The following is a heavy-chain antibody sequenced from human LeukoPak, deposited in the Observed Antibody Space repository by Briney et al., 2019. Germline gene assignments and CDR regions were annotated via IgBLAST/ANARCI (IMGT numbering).Heavy chain of an antibody. V-gene: IGHV7-4-1*02. D-gene: IGHD6-19*01. Sequence: ASVKVSCKASGYTFTSYAMNWVRQAAGQGLEWMGWINTNTGNPTYAQGLTGRFVFSLDTSVSPAYLQISSLKAEDTAVYYCARDLNGYSSGWWGFDYWGQGTLVTVSS. CDR3: ARDLNGYSSGWWGFDY. J-gene: IGHJ4*02. CDR1: GYTFTSYA. CDR2: INTNTGNP.